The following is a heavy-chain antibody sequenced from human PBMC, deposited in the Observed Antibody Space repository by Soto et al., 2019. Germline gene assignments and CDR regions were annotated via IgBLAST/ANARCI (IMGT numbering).Heavy chain of an antibody. CDR3: ARDLEKLRYFDWSHSGFDP. V-gene: IGHV1-18*04. CDR1: GYTFTSYG. J-gene: IGHJ5*02. D-gene: IGHD3-9*01. CDR2: ISAYNGNT. Sequence: QVQLVQSGAEVMKPGASVKVSCKASGYTFTSYGISWVRQAPGQGREWMGWISAYNGNTNYAQKLQGRVTMTTDTSTSTAYMELRSLRSDDTAVYYCARDLEKLRYFDWSHSGFDPWGQGTLVTVSS.